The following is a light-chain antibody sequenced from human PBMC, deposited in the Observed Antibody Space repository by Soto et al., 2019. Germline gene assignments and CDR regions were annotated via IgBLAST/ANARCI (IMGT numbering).Light chain of an antibody. CDR3: QQFSSYPLT. CDR1: QTVRNNY. V-gene: IGKV3-20*01. CDR2: DAS. J-gene: IGKJ4*01. Sequence: EVVVTKSPGPQSLSPGEGATLSCRASQTVRNNYLASYQQKPGQAPRLLIYDASSRATGIPDRFSGGGSGTDFTLTISRLEPEDFAVYYCQQFSSYPLTCGGGTKV.